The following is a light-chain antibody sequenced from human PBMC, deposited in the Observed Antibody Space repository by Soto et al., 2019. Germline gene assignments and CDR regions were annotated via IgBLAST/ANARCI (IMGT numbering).Light chain of an antibody. CDR2: KDS. J-gene: IGLJ3*02. Sequence: SYELTQPSSVSVSPGQTARITWSGDVLPKKYAPWFQQKPGQAPVLVIYKDSERPSGIPERFSGSSSGTTVTLTISGAQVEDEADYYCYSAADNPWVFGGGTKVTVL. V-gene: IGLV3-27*01. CDR3: YSAADNPWV. CDR1: VLPKKY.